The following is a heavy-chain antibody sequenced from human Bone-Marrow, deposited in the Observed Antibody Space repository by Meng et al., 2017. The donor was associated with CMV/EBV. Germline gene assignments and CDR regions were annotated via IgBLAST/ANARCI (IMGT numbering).Heavy chain of an antibody. Sequence: SSNYMSWVRQAPGKGLEWVSVIYSGGSTYYADSVKGRFTISRDNSKNTLYLQMNSLRAEDTAVYYCARDTPLDYCGGDCYHDAFDIWGQGTMVTVSS. CDR1: SSNY. CDR3: ARDTPLDYCGGDCYHDAFDI. D-gene: IGHD2-21*02. J-gene: IGHJ3*02. CDR2: IYSGGST. V-gene: IGHV3-53*05.